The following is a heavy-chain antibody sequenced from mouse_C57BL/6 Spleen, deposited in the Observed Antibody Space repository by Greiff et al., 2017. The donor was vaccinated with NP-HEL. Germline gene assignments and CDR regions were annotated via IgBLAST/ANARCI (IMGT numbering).Heavy chain of an antibody. D-gene: IGHD4-1*01. Sequence: QVHVKQPGAELVRPGSSVKLSCKASGYTFTSYWMHWVKQRPIQGLEWIGNIDPSDSETHYNQKFKDKATLTVDKSSSTAYMQLSSLTSEDSAVYYCARGTGTGFAYWGQGTLVTVSA. CDR3: ARGTGTGFAY. J-gene: IGHJ3*01. CDR1: GYTFTSYW. CDR2: IDPSDSET. V-gene: IGHV1-52*01.